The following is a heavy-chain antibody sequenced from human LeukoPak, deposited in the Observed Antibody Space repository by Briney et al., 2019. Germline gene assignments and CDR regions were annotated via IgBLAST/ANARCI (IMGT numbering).Heavy chain of an antibody. CDR2: IYTSGTT. V-gene: IGHV4-61*02. CDR3: ARGPGSMLRGGSNWFDP. Sequence: SETLSLTCTVSGASITSGTYYWGWIRQPAGKGLEYIGRIYTSGTTNYNPSVKSRVTISIDTSKNQFSLTLRSVTAADTAVYYCARGPGSMLRGGSNWFDPWGQGTLVIVSS. J-gene: IGHJ5*02. D-gene: IGHD3-10*01. CDR1: GASITSGTYY.